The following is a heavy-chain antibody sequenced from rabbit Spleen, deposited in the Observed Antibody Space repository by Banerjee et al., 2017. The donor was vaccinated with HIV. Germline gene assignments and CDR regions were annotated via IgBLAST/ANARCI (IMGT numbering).Heavy chain of an antibody. Sequence: QQQLVESGGDLVKPEGSLTLTCTASGFPFSNKAVMCWVRQAPGKGLEWIACINAVTGKAVYASWAKGRFTFSKTSSTTVTLQMTSLTAADTATYFCARDAATSFSSYGMDLWGPGTLVTVS. CDR3: ARDAATSFSSYGMDL. CDR2: INAVTGKA. V-gene: IGHV1S45*01. CDR1: GFPFSNKAV. J-gene: IGHJ6*01. D-gene: IGHD8-1*01.